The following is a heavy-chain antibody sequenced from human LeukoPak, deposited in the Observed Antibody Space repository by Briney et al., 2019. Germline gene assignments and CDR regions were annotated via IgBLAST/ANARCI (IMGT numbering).Heavy chain of an antibody. J-gene: IGHJ6*03. CDR2: VMPLFNTP. Sequence: GASVKVSCKASGYTFTSYDINWVRQAPGQGLEWMGGVMPLFNTPNYAQKFQGRITIITDASTHTSYMELRSLRSEDTAVYSCARVDRHHFYMDVWGKGTTVTVSS. CDR3: ARVDRHHFYMDV. D-gene: IGHD1-14*01. CDR1: GYTFTSYD. V-gene: IGHV1-69*05.